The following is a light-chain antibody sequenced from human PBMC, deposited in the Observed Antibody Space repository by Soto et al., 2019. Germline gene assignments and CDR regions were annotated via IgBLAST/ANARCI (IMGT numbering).Light chain of an antibody. CDR1: QNIFSC. Sequence: DIQMTQSPSSLSASVGDRVTITCRASQNIFSCLSWYLHKPGKAPELLIYAASSLQSGVPSRFSGSGSGTDFALTISSLQPEDFATFYCQQSYSVPHTFGQGTNLEI. J-gene: IGKJ2*01. CDR2: AAS. V-gene: IGKV1-39*01. CDR3: QQSYSVPHT.